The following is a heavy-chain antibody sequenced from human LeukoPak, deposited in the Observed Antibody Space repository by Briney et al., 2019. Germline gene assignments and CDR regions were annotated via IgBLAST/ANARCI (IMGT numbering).Heavy chain of an antibody. CDR3: ARYGSGDWFDP. Sequence: VASVKVSCKASGYTFTGYYMHWVRQAPGQGLEWMGRIIPILGIANYAQKFQGRVTITADKSTSTAYMELSSLRSEDTAVYYCARYGSGDWFDPWGQGTLVTVSS. CDR2: IIPILGIA. J-gene: IGHJ5*02. V-gene: IGHV1-69*02. D-gene: IGHD3-10*01. CDR1: GYTFTGYY.